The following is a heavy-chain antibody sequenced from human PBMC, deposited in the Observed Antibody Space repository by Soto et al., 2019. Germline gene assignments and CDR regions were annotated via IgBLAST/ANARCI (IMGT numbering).Heavy chain of an antibody. J-gene: IGHJ5*02. CDR3: ARAPPRNNWNYLNRTPLKFDP. CDR1: GFTFSSYA. D-gene: IGHD1-7*01. CDR2: ISYDGSNK. Sequence: QVQLVESGGGVGQPGRSLRLSCAASGFTFSSYAMHWVRQAPGKGLEWVAVISYDGSNKYYADSVKGRFTISRDNSKNTLYLQMNSLRAEDTAVYYCARAPPRNNWNYLNRTPLKFDPWGQGTLVTVSS. V-gene: IGHV3-30-3*01.